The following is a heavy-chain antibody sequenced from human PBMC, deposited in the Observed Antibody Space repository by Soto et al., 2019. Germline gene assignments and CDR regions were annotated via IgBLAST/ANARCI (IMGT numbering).Heavy chain of an antibody. V-gene: IGHV4-61*03. D-gene: IGHD3-9*01. Sequence: SRVTISVDTSKNLFSLKLSSVTAADTAVYYCASAYDILTGFDYWGQGTLVTVSS. CDR3: ASAYDILTGFDY. J-gene: IGHJ4*02.